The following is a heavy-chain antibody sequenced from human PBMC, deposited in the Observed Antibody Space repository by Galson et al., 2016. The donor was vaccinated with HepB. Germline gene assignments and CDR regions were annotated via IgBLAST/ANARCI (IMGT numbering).Heavy chain of an antibody. Sequence: SLRLSCAASGFTFSSYAMTWVRQAPGKGLEWVSTISGSGDNTYYADSVKGRLTISRDNSKDTLYLQMNSLTTDDTALYYCARDKSLGDLSAFDLWGQGTMVAVSS. V-gene: IGHV3-23*01. CDR1: GFTFSSYA. CDR3: ARDKSLGDLSAFDL. CDR2: ISGSGDNT. J-gene: IGHJ3*01. D-gene: IGHD3-16*01.